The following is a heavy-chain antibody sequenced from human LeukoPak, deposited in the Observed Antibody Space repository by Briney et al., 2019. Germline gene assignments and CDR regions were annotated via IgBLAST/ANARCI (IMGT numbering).Heavy chain of an antibody. CDR3: ARDASSHCSSTSCLDAFDI. J-gene: IGHJ3*02. V-gene: IGHV1-46*01. CDR1: GYTFTSYY. Sequence: ASVKVSCKASGYTFTSYYMHWVRQAPGQGLEWMGIINPSGGSTSYAQKFQGRVTMTRDMSTSTVYMELSSLRSEDTAVYYCARDASSHCSSTSCLDAFDIWGQGTMVTVSS. CDR2: INPSGGST. D-gene: IGHD2-2*01.